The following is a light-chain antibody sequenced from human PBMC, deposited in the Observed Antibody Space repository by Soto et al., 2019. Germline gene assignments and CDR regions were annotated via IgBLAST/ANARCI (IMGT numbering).Light chain of an antibody. CDR3: QQSDSPPRT. CDR1: QSISSW. Sequence: DIQITSSPSTLPASVGDRVTITCRASQSISSWLAWYQQKPGKAPKLLIYDVSSLESGVPSRLSGSGSGTEFTLTIFSLQPDDFATYYSQQSDSPPRTFGEGT. J-gene: IGKJ1*01. CDR2: DVS. V-gene: IGKV1-5*01.